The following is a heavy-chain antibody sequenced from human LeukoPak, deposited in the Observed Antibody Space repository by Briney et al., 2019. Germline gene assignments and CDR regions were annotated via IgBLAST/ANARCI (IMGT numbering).Heavy chain of an antibody. CDR3: ARSCRILDIVATIRARLGGNGFDI. V-gene: IGHV4-4*07. CDR2: IYTSGST. Sequence: PSETLSLTCTVSGGSISSYYWSWIRQPAGKGLEWIGRIYTSGSTNYNPSLKSRVTISVDTSKNQFSLKLSSVTAADKAVYYCARSCRILDIVATIRARLGGNGFDIWGQGTMVTVSS. CDR1: GGSISSYY. J-gene: IGHJ3*02. D-gene: IGHD5-12*01.